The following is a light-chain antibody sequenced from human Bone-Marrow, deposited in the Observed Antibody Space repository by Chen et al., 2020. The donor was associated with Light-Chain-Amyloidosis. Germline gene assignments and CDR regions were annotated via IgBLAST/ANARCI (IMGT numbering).Light chain of an antibody. V-gene: IGKV3-11*01. CDR1: QSVGNY. CDR3: QQRGDWPPYS. J-gene: IGKJ2*03. Sequence: EIVLTQSPATLSLSQGERAPLSCRASQSVGNYLAWYQKKSGQAPRLLIYDASNRATGIPARFSGSGSGTDFTLTISSLEPEDFAIYYCQQRGDWPPYSFGQGTKLEIK. CDR2: DAS.